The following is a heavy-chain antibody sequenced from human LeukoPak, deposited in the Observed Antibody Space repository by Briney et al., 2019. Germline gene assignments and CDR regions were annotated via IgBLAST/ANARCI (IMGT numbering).Heavy chain of an antibody. V-gene: IGHV3-23*01. Sequence: GGSLRLSCAVSGFTFSSYAMSWVRQAPGKGLEWVSAISGSGRSTFYADSVKGRFTISRDNSKSTLYLQMTSLRAEDTAVYYCAKDVGYCSGGTCYSGRNWFDPWGQGTLVTVSS. CDR2: ISGSGRST. D-gene: IGHD2-15*01. CDR3: AKDVGYCSGGTCYSGRNWFDP. CDR1: GFTFSSYA. J-gene: IGHJ5*02.